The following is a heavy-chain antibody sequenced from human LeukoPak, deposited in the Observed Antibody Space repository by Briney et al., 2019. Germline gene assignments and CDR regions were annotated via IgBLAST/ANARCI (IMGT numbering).Heavy chain of an antibody. V-gene: IGHV4-34*01. CDR3: AAETKAGNA. D-gene: IGHD6-13*01. Sequence: SETLSLTCAVYGGPFSGYYWSWIRQPPGKGLEWIGEINHSGSNNYNPSLKSPVTISVDTSKSQFSLKLSSVTAADTAVYYCAAETKAGNAWGQGTLVAVSS. CDR1: GGPFSGYY. J-gene: IGHJ5*02. CDR2: INHSGSN.